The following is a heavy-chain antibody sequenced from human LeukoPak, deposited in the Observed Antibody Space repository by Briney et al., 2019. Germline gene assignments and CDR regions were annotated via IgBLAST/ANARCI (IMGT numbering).Heavy chain of an antibody. V-gene: IGHV3-21*01. Sequence: GGSLRLSCAASGFTFSSYSMNWVRQAPGKGLEWVSSISSGSSYIYYSDSVKGRFTISRDNAKNSLYLQMNSLRAEDTAVYYCARVVRSGSYNGGDDAFDIWGQGTMVTVSS. CDR2: ISSGSSYI. D-gene: IGHD3-10*01. J-gene: IGHJ3*02. CDR3: ARVVRSGSYNGGDDAFDI. CDR1: GFTFSSYS.